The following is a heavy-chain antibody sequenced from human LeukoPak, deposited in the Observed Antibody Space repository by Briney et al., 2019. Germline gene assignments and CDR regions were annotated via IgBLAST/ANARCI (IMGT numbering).Heavy chain of an antibody. D-gene: IGHD4/OR15-4a*01. J-gene: IGHJ4*02. CDR3: TRDWYGANWD. Sequence: PGGSLRLSCAASGLTFSTYSMNWVRQAPGKGLEWVSYISSSGSTIYYADSVKGRFTISRDNAKNSLYLQMNSLRVEDTAVYYCTRDWYGANWDWGQGTLVTVSS. V-gene: IGHV3-48*04. CDR2: ISSSGSTI. CDR1: GLTFSTYS.